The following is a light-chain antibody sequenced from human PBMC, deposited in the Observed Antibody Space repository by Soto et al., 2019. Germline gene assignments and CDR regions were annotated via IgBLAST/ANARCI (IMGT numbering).Light chain of an antibody. CDR1: QSVSSSY. J-gene: IGKJ2*01. CDR3: QQYGSSPNT. CDR2: CAS. V-gene: IGKV3-20*01. Sequence: EIVLTQSPGTLSLSPGERATLSCRASQSVSSSYLAWYQQKPGQAPRLLFYCASSRATGIPARFSGSGSGTDFTLTISRLEPEDFAVYYCQQYGSSPNTFGQGTKLEIK.